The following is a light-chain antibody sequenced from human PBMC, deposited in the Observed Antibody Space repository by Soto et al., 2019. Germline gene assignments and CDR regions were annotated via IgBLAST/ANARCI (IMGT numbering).Light chain of an antibody. J-gene: IGKJ2*01. V-gene: IGKV1-13*02. CDR1: QGIASG. CDR2: DAS. Sequence: AIQLTQSPSSLAASTGDRVTITCRASQGIASGLAWYQQKPGKAPKLLIQDASSLESGVPSRFSRSGSGTDFTLTISSLQPEDFATYHCQQVNSYPFTFGGGTKLEI. CDR3: QQVNSYPFT.